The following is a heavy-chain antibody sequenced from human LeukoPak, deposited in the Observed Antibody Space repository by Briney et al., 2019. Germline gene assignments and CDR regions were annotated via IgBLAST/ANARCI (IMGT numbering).Heavy chain of an antibody. V-gene: IGHV3-23*01. CDR1: GFTFSNYA. CDR2: ISGSGGST. CDR3: ARGAPESYWNYLLGGEQYNWFDP. J-gene: IGHJ5*02. D-gene: IGHD1-7*01. Sequence: PGGPLRLSCAASGFTFSNYAMSWVRQAPGKRLEWVSAISGSGGSTNYVDSVKGRFTISRDNSKNTLYLQMNSLRAEDTAVYYCARGAPESYWNYLLGGEQYNWFDPWGQGTLVTVSS.